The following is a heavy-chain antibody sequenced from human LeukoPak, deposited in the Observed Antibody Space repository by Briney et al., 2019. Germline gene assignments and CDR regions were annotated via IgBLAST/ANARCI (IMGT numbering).Heavy chain of an antibody. J-gene: IGHJ4*02. CDR2: ISGSGGST. Sequence: PGGSLRLSCAASGFTFGSYAMSWVRQAPGKGLEWVSAISGSGGSTYYADSVKGRFTISRDNSKNTLYLQMNSLRAEDTAVYYCAKGRAWIQLWLFDYWGQGTLVTVSS. CDR1: GFTFGSYA. D-gene: IGHD5-18*01. V-gene: IGHV3-23*01. CDR3: AKGRAWIQLWLFDY.